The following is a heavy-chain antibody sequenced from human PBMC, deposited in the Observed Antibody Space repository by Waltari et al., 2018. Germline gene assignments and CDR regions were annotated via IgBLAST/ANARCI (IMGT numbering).Heavy chain of an antibody. D-gene: IGHD3-9*01. CDR3: ARDLDWVLFDS. J-gene: IGHJ4*02. V-gene: IGHV3-74*03. Sequence: EVQLVESGGDLVQPGGSLRLSCAASGFSFSNYWMHWVRQAPGEGLVWVSRRKYAGTARAYADSVKGRFTISRDNAKNTLFLQMSGLRAEDTAVYYCARDLDWVLFDSWGQGTLVTVSS. CDR2: RKYAGTAR. CDR1: GFSFSNYW.